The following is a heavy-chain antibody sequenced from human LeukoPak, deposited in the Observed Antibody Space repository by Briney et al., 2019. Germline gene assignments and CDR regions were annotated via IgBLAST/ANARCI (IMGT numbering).Heavy chain of an antibody. CDR3: ARLGYSSSWYGNY. Sequence: PSETLSLTCAVSGGSFSGFRWHWIRQPPGKGPEWIGEINHSGGTTYNPSLKSRVTISVDTSKNQFSLKLSSVTAADTAVCYCARLGYSSSWYGNYWGQGTLVTVSS. J-gene: IGHJ4*02. V-gene: IGHV4-34*01. CDR2: INHSGGT. D-gene: IGHD6-13*01. CDR1: GGSFSGFR.